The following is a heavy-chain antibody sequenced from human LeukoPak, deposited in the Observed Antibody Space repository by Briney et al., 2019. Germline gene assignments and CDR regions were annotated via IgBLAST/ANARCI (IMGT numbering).Heavy chain of an antibody. CDR2: INKVGSEK. J-gene: IGHJ4*02. CDR3: ARDKVTY. Sequence: GGSLRLSCAASGFTFSNYYMSWVRQAPGKGLEWVAHINKVGSEKYYVDSVKGRFTISRDNAKNSLYLQMNSLRVEDTAVYYCARDKVTYWGRGTLVTVS. CDR1: GFTFSNYY. V-gene: IGHV3-7*01.